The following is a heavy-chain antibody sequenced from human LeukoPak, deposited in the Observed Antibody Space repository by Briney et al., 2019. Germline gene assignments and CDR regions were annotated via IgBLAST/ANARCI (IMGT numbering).Heavy chain of an antibody. Sequence: PGRSLRLSCAASGFTFSSYGMRWVRQAPGKGLEWVAVISYDGSNKYYADSVKGRFTISRDNSKNTLYLQMNSLRAEDTAVYYRGTDLTKQGLDYRGQGTPVPV. CDR3: GTDLTKQGLDY. D-gene: IGHD1-1*01. J-gene: IGHJ4*02. V-gene: IGHV3-30*03. CDR1: GFTFSSYG. CDR2: ISYDGSNK.